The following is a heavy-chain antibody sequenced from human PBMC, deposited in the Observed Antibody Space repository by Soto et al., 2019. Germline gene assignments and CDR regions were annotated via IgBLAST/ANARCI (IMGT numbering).Heavy chain of an antibody. CDR3: ARDWGSSGWPN. V-gene: IGHV4-31*03. D-gene: IGHD6-19*01. Sequence: SETRSLTCTVSGHSLSSGGYYWSWIRQHPGKGLEWVGYIYFTGSTLYNPSLKSRLAMSLDTSKNQFSLKLGSVTAADTAIYYCARDWGSSGWPNWGPGTLVTVSS. CDR2: IYFTGST. CDR1: GHSLSSGGYY. J-gene: IGHJ4*02.